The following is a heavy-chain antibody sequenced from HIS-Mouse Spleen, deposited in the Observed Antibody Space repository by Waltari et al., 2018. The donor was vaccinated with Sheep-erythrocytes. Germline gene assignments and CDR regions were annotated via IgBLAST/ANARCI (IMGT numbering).Heavy chain of an antibody. Sequence: QVQLVQSGAEVKKPGSSVKVSCKASGGTFSSYAISWVRQAPGQGLEWMGRIIPIHDIANYAQKFQGRVTITADKSTSTAYMELSSLRSEDTAVYYCAQTGATTPHFDYWGQGTLVTVSS. V-gene: IGHV1-69*04. CDR3: AQTGATTPHFDY. CDR1: GGTFSSYA. D-gene: IGHD1-26*01. J-gene: IGHJ4*02. CDR2: IIPIHDIA.